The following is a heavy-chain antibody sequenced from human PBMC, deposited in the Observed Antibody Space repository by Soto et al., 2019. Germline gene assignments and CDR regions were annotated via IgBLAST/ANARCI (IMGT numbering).Heavy chain of an antibody. J-gene: IGHJ4*02. CDR3: ARKHRSTYYFEH. Sequence: QVQLQESGPELVKPSQTLSLTCTVSGGSINDGDYYWTWIRQPPGKGLEWIGYIYYSGNTYYNPSLKSRVSISIDTSRNQFSLKLTSVTATDTAVHYCARKHRSTYYFEHWGQGILVTVSS. V-gene: IGHV4-30-4*01. CDR2: IYYSGNT. CDR1: GGSINDGDYY. D-gene: IGHD1-26*01.